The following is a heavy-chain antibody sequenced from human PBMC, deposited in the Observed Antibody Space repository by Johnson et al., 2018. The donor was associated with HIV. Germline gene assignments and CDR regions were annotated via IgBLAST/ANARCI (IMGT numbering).Heavy chain of an antibody. CDR1: GFSFDDYG. V-gene: IGHV3-20*04. CDR2: INWIGGST. J-gene: IGHJ3*02. Sequence: VQLVESGGGVVRPGGSLRLSCAASGFSFDDYGLSWVCQAPGKGQEWVSGINWIGGSTGYADPVKGRFTIITDNAKNSLYLQMNSLRAEDTAVYYCARDKAVGYSSGWNVFDIWGQGTVVTVSS. D-gene: IGHD6-19*01. CDR3: ARDKAVGYSSGWNVFDI.